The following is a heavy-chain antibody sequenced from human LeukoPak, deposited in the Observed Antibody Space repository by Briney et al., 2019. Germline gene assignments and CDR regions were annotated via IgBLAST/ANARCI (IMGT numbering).Heavy chain of an antibody. CDR3: ARVAYSGYDFRGTFDY. Sequence: PSETLSLTCTVSGGSISSSNFYWGWIRQPPGKGLEWIGSIYYSGSTHYNPSLKSRVSISVDTSKNQFSLKLSSVTAADTAVYYCARVAYSGYDFRGTFDYWGQGTLVTVSS. D-gene: IGHD5-12*01. J-gene: IGHJ4*02. V-gene: IGHV4-39*07. CDR2: IYYSGST. CDR1: GGSISSSNFY.